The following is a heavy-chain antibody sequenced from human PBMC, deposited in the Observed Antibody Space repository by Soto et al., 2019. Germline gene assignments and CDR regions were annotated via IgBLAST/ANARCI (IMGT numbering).Heavy chain of an antibody. V-gene: IGHV3-21*01. CDR2: ISSTSSYI. CDR3: ARESNAHFDY. J-gene: IGHJ4*02. CDR1: GFTFSSNS. D-gene: IGHD7-27*01. Sequence: GGSLRLSCGASGFTFSSNSMNWVRQAPGKGLEWVSSISSTSSYIYYADSVKGRFTISRDNAKNSLFLHMDSLRAEDTALYYCARESNAHFDYWGQGTMVTVSS.